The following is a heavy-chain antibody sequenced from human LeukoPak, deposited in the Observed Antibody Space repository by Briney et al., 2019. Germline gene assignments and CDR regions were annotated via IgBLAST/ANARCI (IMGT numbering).Heavy chain of an antibody. CDR3: ARESSGSYYNPQGYMDV. CDR1: GGSISIYY. V-gene: IGHV4-4*07. Sequence: SETLSLTCTVSGGSISIYYWNWIRQPAGKRLEWIGRIFTSGITNYNPSPKSRVTMSVETSKNQFSLNLSSVTAADTAVYYCARESSGSYYNPQGYMDVWGKGTTVTVSS. CDR2: IFTSGIT. J-gene: IGHJ6*03. D-gene: IGHD3-10*01.